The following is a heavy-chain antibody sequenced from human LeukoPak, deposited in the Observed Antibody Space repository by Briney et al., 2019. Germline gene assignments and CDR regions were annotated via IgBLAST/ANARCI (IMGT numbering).Heavy chain of an antibody. J-gene: IGHJ3*02. CDR3: ARDRAADDAFDI. CDR2: LSSSGRT. CDR1: GGSITSDPYY. D-gene: IGHD6-13*01. V-gene: IGHV4-61*02. Sequence: SETLSLTCTVSGGSITSDPYYWSWIRHPAGKGLEWIGRLSSSGRTNYKPSLKSRVTMSVDTTKNQFALKLSSVTAADTAVYYWARDRAADDAFDIWGQGTMVTVSS.